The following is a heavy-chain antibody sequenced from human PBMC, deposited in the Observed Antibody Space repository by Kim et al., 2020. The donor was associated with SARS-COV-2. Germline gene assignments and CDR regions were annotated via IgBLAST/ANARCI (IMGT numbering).Heavy chain of an antibody. CDR1: GFTFSSYA. V-gene: IGHV3-23*01. Sequence: GGSLRLSCAASGFTFSSYAMSWVRQAPGKGLEWVSAISGSGGSTYYADSVKGRFTISRDNSKNTLYLQMNSLRAEDTAVYYCAKGGGGATRAPTSIKRAFDYWGQGTLVTVST. CDR3: AKGGGGATRAPTSIKRAFDY. J-gene: IGHJ4*02. CDR2: ISGSGGST. D-gene: IGHD1-26*01.